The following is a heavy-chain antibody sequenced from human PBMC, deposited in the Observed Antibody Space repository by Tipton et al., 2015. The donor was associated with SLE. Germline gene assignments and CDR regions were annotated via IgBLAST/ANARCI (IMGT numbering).Heavy chain of an antibody. CDR2: IYPTDSDT. J-gene: IGHJ3*02. CDR1: EYSFTNYW. D-gene: IGHD3-16*01. V-gene: IGHV5-51*03. Sequence: QLVQSGAAVKKPGESLKISCKGSEYSFTNYWIVWVRQVPGKGLEWMGLIYPTDSDTRYSPSFQGQVSISADMSTYTAYLQWSSLKASDSAIYYCASWPRLDAFDIWGQGTMVTVYS. CDR3: ASWPRLDAFDI.